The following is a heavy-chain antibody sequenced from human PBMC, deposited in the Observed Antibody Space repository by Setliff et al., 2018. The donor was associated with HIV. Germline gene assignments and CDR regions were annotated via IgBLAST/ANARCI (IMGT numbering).Heavy chain of an antibody. V-gene: IGHV4-59*11. CDR2: IYYSGST. CDR1: GGSISSHY. D-gene: IGHD1-26*01. CDR3: ARDSVGATQMDY. Sequence: KASETLSLTCTVSGGSISSHYWSWIRQPPGKGLEWIGSIYYSGSTNYNPSLKSRVTISVDTSKNQFSLKLSSVTAADTAVYYCARDSVGATQMDYWGQGTLVTVSS. J-gene: IGHJ4*02.